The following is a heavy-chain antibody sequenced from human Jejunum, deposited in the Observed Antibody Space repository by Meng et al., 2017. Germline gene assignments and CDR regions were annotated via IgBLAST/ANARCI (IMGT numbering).Heavy chain of an antibody. CDR2: IYYTGRT. D-gene: IGHD2-21*02. J-gene: IGHJ5*02. V-gene: IGHV4-39*01. Sequence: QVQLQESGPGLVKPSETLSLTCTVSGGSISSSNYYWGWLRQPPGKGLEWIGSIYYTGRTFYNPSLKSRVTISLDTSKNQFSLNLRSVAAADTAVYYCARAKVTPMGYWFDPWGQGTLVTVSS. CDR3: ARAKVTPMGYWFDP. CDR1: GGSISSSNYY.